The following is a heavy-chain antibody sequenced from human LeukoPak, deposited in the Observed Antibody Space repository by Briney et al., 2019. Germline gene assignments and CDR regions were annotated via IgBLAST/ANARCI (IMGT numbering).Heavy chain of an antibody. CDR1: GFTFSSYA. CDR2: ISGSGGST. CDR3: AKVYEESDTLRRPHWYFDL. V-gene: IGHV3-23*01. D-gene: IGHD2-2*02. J-gene: IGHJ2*01. Sequence: PGGSLRLSCAASGFTFSSYAMSWVRQAPGKGLEWVSAISGSGGSTYYADSVKGRFTISRDNSKNTLYLQMNSPRAEDTAVYYCAKVYEESDTLRRPHWYFDLWGRGTLVTVSS.